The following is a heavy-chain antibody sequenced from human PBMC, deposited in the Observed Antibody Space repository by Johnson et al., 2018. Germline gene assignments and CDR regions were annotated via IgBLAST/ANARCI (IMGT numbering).Heavy chain of an antibody. CDR1: GFTFSSYG. J-gene: IGHJ6*03. V-gene: IGHV3-30*03. CDR3: ARVGEYHGSRGYYRVYYYYMDV. D-gene: IGHD3-22*01. Sequence: QVKLVQSGGGVVQPGRSLRLSCAASGFTFSSYGMHWVRQTPGKGLEWVAVISYDGDHKFYADSVKGRITISRDNSKNTLYLQMNSLRVEDTAVYYCARVGEYHGSRGYYRVYYYYMDVWGKGTTVTVSS. CDR2: ISYDGDHK.